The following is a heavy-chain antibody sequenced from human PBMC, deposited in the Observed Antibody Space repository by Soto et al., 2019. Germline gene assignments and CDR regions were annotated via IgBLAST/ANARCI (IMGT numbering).Heavy chain of an antibody. CDR3: ARTVDTAMFFYFDY. J-gene: IGHJ4*02. CDR1: GGSISSGGYP. CDR2: IHHSGST. V-gene: IGHV4-30-2*01. D-gene: IGHD5-18*01. Sequence: SETLSLTCAVSGGSISSGGYPWSWIRQPPGKGLEWIGYIHHSGSTYYNPSLKSRVTISVDRPKNQFSLKLSSVTAADTAVYYCARTVDTAMFFYFDYWGQGALVTVSS.